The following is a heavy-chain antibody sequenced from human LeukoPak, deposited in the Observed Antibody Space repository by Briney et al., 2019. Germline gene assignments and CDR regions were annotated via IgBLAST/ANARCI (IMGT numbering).Heavy chain of an antibody. D-gene: IGHD6-13*01. Sequence: GGSLRLSCAASGFTFSSYAMSWVRQAPGKGLEWVSAISGSGGSTYYADSMKGRFTISRDNSKNTLYLQMNSLRAEDTAVYYCAKDLEQLDTYYFDYWGQGTLVTVSS. CDR3: AKDLEQLDTYYFDY. CDR1: GFTFSSYA. CDR2: ISGSGGST. V-gene: IGHV3-23*01. J-gene: IGHJ4*02.